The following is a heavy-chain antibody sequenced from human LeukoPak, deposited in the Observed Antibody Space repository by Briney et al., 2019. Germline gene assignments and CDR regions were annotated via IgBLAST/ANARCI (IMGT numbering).Heavy chain of an antibody. J-gene: IGHJ4*02. CDR3: ARNAGPLRTGNFDY. CDR2: IIPIFGTA. V-gene: IGHV1-69*13. Sequence: SVKVSCKASGGTFSSYAISWVRQAPGQGLEWMGGIIPIFGTANYAQKFQGRVTITADESTSTAYMELSSLRSEDTAVYYCARNAGPLRTGNFDYWGQGTLVTVSS. CDR1: GGTFSSYA. D-gene: IGHD1-1*01.